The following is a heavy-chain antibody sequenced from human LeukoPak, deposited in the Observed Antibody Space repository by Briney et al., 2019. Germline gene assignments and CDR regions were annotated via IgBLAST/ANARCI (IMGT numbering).Heavy chain of an antibody. CDR3: ARSNNDGDYLGVGFDY. Sequence: ASVKISCKTSGYSFISYAINWVRQAPGQGLEWMGWINTNTGNPTYAQGFTGRFVFSLDTFVSTAYLRISRLETEDTAIYYCARSNNDGDYLGVGFDYWGQGALVTVSS. CDR1: GYSFISYA. D-gene: IGHD4-17*01. CDR2: INTNTGNP. V-gene: IGHV7-4-1*02. J-gene: IGHJ4*02.